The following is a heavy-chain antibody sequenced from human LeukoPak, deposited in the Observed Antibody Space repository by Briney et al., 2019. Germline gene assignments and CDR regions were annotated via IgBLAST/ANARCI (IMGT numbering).Heavy chain of an antibody. D-gene: IGHD6-19*01. CDR3: ARKRAPGIAVAGPFDY. V-gene: IGHV3-30-3*01. CDR2: ISYDGSNK. CDR1: GFTFSSYA. J-gene: IGHJ4*02. Sequence: GGSLRLSCAASGFTFSSYAMHWVRQAPGKGLEWVAVISYDGSNKYYADSVKGRFTISRDNSKNTLYLQMNSLRAEDTAVYYCARKRAPGIAVAGPFDYWGQGTLVTVSS.